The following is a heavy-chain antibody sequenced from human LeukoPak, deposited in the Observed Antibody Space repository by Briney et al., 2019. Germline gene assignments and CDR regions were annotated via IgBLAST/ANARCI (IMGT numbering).Heavy chain of an antibody. CDR3: ACIPGNYFDY. J-gene: IGHJ4*02. D-gene: IGHD1-26*01. Sequence: SETLSLTCTVSGGSISSGGYYWSWIRQHPGKGLEWIGYIYYSGSTYYNPSLKSRVTISVDTSKNQFSLKLSSVTAADTAVYYCACIPGNYFDYWGQGTLVTVSS. CDR1: GGSISSGGYY. V-gene: IGHV4-31*03. CDR2: IYYSGST.